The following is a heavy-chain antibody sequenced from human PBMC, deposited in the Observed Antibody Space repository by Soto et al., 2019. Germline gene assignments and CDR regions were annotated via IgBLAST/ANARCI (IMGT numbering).Heavy chain of an antibody. Sequence: PGGSLRLSCAAPGFTFSNFWMSWARQAPGKGLEWVANIKGDGSVTQYVASVGGRFTISRDNAKYSLYLQMNSLRVEDTALYYCVIPTRSVRGMGVWGQGSTVTGSS. CDR2: IKGDGSVT. CDR3: VIPTRSVRGMGV. D-gene: IGHD6-6*01. J-gene: IGHJ6*02. CDR1: GFTFSNFW. V-gene: IGHV3-7*03.